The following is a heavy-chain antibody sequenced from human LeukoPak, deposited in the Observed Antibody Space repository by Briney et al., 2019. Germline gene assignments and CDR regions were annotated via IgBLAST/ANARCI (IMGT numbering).Heavy chain of an antibody. CDR3: ARAGGGGYGSSTSCYRGKSPARRNDY. V-gene: IGHV4-34*01. D-gene: IGHD2-2*02. Sequence: PSETLSLTCAVYGGSFSGYYWSWVRQPPGKGLEWIGEINHSGSTNYNPSRKSRVTISVDTSKNQFSLKLSSVTAADTAVYYCARAGGGGYGSSTSCYRGKSPARRNDYWGQGTLVTVSS. CDR2: INHSGST. J-gene: IGHJ4*02. CDR1: GGSFSGYY.